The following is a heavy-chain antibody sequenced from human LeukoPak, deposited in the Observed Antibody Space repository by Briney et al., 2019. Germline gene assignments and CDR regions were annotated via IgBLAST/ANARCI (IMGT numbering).Heavy chain of an antibody. J-gene: IGHJ6*02. Sequence: GGSLRLSCAASGFTVTRNYMSWARLAPGKGLEWVSIITSAGATHYSTSVKGKFTISRDSSKNTVYLEMNSLRAEDTAVYYCATRGLSGYYYGMDVWGQGTTVTVTS. V-gene: IGHV3-66*01. CDR3: ATRGLSGYYYGMDV. CDR2: ITSAGAT. D-gene: IGHD3/OR15-3a*01. CDR1: GFTVTRNY.